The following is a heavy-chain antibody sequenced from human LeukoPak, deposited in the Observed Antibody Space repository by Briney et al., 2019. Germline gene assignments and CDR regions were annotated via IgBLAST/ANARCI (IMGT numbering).Heavy chain of an antibody. V-gene: IGHV4-39*01. CDR3: ARPPHLDSPVGDY. J-gene: IGHJ4*02. CDR2: IYYSGST. Sequence: SETLSLTCTVSGGSISSSSYYWGWIRQPSGKGLEWIGSIYYSGSTYYNPSLKSRVTISVDTSKNQFSLKLSSVTAADTAVYYCARPPHLDSPVGDYWGQGTLVTVSS. D-gene: IGHD3-22*01. CDR1: GGSISSSSYY.